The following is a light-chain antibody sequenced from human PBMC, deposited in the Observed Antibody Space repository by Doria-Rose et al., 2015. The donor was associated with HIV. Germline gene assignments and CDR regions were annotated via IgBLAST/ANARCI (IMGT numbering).Light chain of an antibody. J-gene: IGKJ1*01. CDR2: AAS. Sequence: TQSPSSLSASIGDRVTITCRASQTVSTYLNWFQQEPEKAPKLLIYAASRLQSGVPSRFSGSGSGTDFTLTISGLQPGDFATYYCQQTYSSPPWTFGQGTKVEMK. CDR3: QQTYSSPPWT. V-gene: IGKV1-39*01. CDR1: QTVSTY.